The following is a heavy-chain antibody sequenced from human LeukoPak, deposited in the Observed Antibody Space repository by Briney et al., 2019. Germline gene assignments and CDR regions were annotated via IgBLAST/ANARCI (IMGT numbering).Heavy chain of an antibody. D-gene: IGHD3-10*01. CDR2: IWYDGSNK. CDR1: GFTFSSYG. J-gene: IGHJ4*02. CDR3: ARDRYYGSGSYYNRHFDY. V-gene: IGHV3-33*01. Sequence: GGSLRLSCAASGFTFSSYGMHWVRQAPGKGLEWVAVIWYDGSNKYYADSVKGRFTISRDNSKNTLYLQMNSLRAEDTAVYYCARDRYYGSGSYYNRHFDYWGQGTLVTVPS.